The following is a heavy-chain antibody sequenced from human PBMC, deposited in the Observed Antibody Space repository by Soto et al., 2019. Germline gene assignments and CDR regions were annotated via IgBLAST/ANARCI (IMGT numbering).Heavy chain of an antibody. Sequence: SETLSLTCTVSGGSISSGDYYWSWLRQSPGKGLEWIGYIYYSGSTNYNPSLKSRVTISVDTSKNQFSLKLSSVTAADTAVYYCARVSPYYYDSSGYYDYWGQGTLVTASS. J-gene: IGHJ4*02. CDR2: IYYSGST. CDR1: GGSISSGDYY. D-gene: IGHD3-22*01. V-gene: IGHV4-61*08. CDR3: ARVSPYYYDSSGYYDY.